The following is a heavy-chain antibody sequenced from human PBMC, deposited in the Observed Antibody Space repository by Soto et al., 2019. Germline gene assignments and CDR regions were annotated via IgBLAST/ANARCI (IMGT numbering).Heavy chain of an antibody. D-gene: IGHD5-18*01. CDR1: GGTFSSYA. CDR2: IIPIFGTA. V-gene: IGHV1-69*06. Sequence: QVQLVQSGAEVKKPGSSVKVSCKASGGTFSSYAISWVRQAPGQGLEWMGGIIPIFGTANYAQKFQGRVTITADKSTSTAYMELSSLRSEDTAVYYCASSGSFTVVQLWLHPLQYYYYYGMDVWGQGTTVTVSS. J-gene: IGHJ6*02. CDR3: ASSGSFTVVQLWLHPLQYYYYYGMDV.